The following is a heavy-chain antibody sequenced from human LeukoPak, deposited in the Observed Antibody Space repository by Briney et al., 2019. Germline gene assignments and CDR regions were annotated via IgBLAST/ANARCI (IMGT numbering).Heavy chain of an antibody. J-gene: IGHJ5*02. Sequence: SGGSLRLSCAASGLTFSSYSMNWVRQAPGKGLEWLSYISSDANTIYYADSVKGRFTISRDNAKYSLYLQMNSLRAEDSAVYYCATVWFGDYWFDPWGQGTLVTVSS. D-gene: IGHD3-10*01. CDR2: ISSDANTI. CDR3: ATVWFGDYWFDP. CDR1: GLTFSSYS. V-gene: IGHV3-48*04.